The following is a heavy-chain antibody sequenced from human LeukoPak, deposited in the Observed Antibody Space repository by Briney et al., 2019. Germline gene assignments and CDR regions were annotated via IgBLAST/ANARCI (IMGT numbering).Heavy chain of an antibody. J-gene: IGHJ4*02. Sequence: SETLSLTCTVSGGSISSYYWSWIRQPPGKGLEWIGCIYTSGSTNYNPSLKSRVTISVDTSKNQFSLKLSSVTAADTAVYYCARRTVAGFFDYWGQGTLVTVSS. CDR2: IYTSGST. CDR3: ARRTVAGFFDY. CDR1: GGSISSYY. D-gene: IGHD6-19*01. V-gene: IGHV4-4*09.